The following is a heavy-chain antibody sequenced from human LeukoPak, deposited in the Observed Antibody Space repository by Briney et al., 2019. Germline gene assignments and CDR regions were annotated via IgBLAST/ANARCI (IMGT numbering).Heavy chain of an antibody. CDR2: ISGSGGST. CDR1: GFTFSSNG. V-gene: IGHV3-23*01. CDR3: AKRSDYGGNWNYFDY. D-gene: IGHD4-23*01. J-gene: IGHJ4*02. Sequence: SGGSLRLSCAASGFTFSSNGMSWVRQAPGKGLEWVSAISGSGGSTYYADSVKGRFTISRDNSKNTLYLQTNSLRAEDTAVYYCAKRSDYGGNWNYFDYWGQGTLVIVSS.